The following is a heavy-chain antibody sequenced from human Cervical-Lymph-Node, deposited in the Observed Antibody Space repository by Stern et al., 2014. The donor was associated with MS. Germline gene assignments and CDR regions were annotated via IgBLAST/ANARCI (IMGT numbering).Heavy chain of an antibody. D-gene: IGHD1-26*01. CDR1: GFTFSSYG. J-gene: IGHJ4*02. CDR3: AKQGSGRYYDRYFDS. CDR2: ISGSGGAP. V-gene: IGHV3-23*04. Sequence: EVQLVQSGGGLVQPGGSVRLSCAASGFTFSSYGMSWVRQTPGKGLEWVSVISGSGGAPYYADSVKGRFTISRDNSKTTLYLQMNSLRVEDTAVYYCAKQGSGRYYDRYFDSWGQGTLVTVSS.